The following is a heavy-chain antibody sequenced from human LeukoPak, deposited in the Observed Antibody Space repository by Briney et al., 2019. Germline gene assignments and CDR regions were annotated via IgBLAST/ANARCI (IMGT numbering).Heavy chain of an antibody. Sequence: SETLSLTCTVSGGSISSGNYYWSWIRQPAGKGLEYIGYIYYSGYTNYNPSLKSRVTISVDTSKNQFSLKLISVTAADTAVYYCARETSQKGAHYMDVWGKGTTVTISS. V-gene: IGHV4-61*10. CDR2: IYYSGYT. J-gene: IGHJ6*03. CDR3: ARETSQKGAHYMDV. CDR1: GGSISSGNYY. D-gene: IGHD3-16*01.